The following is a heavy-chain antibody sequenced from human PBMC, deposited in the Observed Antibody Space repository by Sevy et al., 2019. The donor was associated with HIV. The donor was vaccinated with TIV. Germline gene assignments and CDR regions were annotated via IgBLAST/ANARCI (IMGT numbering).Heavy chain of an antibody. D-gene: IGHD2-2*02. CDR1: GFTFSSYA. J-gene: IGHJ2*01. CDR3: ARLPCSSTSCYTFGWYFDL. Sequence: GGSLRLSCAASGFTFSSYAMHWVRQAPGKGLEWVAVISYDGSNKYYADSVKGRFTISRDNSKNTLYLQMNSLRAEDTAVYYCARLPCSSTSCYTFGWYFDLWGRGTLVTVSS. CDR2: ISYDGSNK. V-gene: IGHV3-30-3*01.